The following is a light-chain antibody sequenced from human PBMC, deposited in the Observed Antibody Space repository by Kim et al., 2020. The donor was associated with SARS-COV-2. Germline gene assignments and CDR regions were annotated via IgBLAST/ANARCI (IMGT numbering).Light chain of an antibody. CDR2: END. Sequence: SVAPGQTASITCSGDQLGNKYVSWYQRRPGQSPVVVIHENDKRPSGIPERFSGSKSGNTATLTISGTQAMDEADYYCQTWDISTVVFGGGTPLTVL. CDR1: QLGNKY. V-gene: IGLV3-1*01. J-gene: IGLJ2*01. CDR3: QTWDISTVV.